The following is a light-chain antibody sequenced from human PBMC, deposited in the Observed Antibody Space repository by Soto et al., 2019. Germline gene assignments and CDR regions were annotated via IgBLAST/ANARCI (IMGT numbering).Light chain of an antibody. J-gene: IGKJ1*01. CDR3: QHYDTYPWT. CDR1: QSIGSG. V-gene: IGKV1-5*03. Sequence: DIPMTQSPSTLSASVGDRVTIACRASQSIGSGLGWYQQKAGRAPKLLIHNASNLETGVPPRFSGSGSGTEFTLTVSSLQPDDFAIYYCQHYDTYPWTFGHGTKVEIK. CDR2: NAS.